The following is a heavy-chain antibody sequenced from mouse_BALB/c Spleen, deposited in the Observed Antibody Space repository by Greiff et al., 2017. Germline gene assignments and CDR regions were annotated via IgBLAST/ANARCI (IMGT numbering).Heavy chain of an antibody. V-gene: IGHV14-3*02. CDR2: IDPANGNT. Sequence: VQLQQSGAELVKPGASVKLSCTASGFNIKDTYMHWVKQRPEQGLAWIGRIDPANGNTKYDPKFQGKVTITADTSSNTAYLQLSSLTSEDTAVYYCAPYYGYPWFAYWGKGTLVTVSA. J-gene: IGHJ3*01. D-gene: IGHD2-9*01. CDR3: APYYGYPWFAY. CDR1: GFNIKDTY.